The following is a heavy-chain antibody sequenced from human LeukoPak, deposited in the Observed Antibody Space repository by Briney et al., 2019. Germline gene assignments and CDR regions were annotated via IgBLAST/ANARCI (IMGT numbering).Heavy chain of an antibody. CDR1: GFTFSSYS. J-gene: IGHJ4*02. V-gene: IGHV3-48*02. CDR2: ISSSSSTI. CDR3: ARADTTMIVVVPFDY. D-gene: IGHD3-22*01. Sequence: GGSLRLSCAASGFTFSSYSMNWVRQAPGKGLEWVSYISSSSSTIYYADSVKGRFTISRDNAKNSLYLQMNSLRDEDTAVYYCARADTTMIVVVPFDYWGQGTLVTVSS.